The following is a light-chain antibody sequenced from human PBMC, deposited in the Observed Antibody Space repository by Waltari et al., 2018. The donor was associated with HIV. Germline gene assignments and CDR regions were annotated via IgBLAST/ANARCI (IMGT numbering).Light chain of an antibody. CDR1: QSVNSK. Sequence: EIVLIESPGTLSVSPGERATLSCRAIQSVNSKLAWYQQKPGEAPSLLIFDVSTRATGIPARFTGSGSGTEFTLTISGLQSEDFAVYYSQNYYTWLLNFGPGTRLALK. CDR3: QNYYTWLLN. V-gene: IGKV3D-15*01. CDR2: DVS. J-gene: IGKJ5*01.